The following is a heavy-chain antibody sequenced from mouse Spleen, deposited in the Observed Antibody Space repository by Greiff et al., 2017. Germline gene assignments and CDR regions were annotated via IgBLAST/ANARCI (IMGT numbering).Heavy chain of an antibody. CDR1: GFTFSSYA. Sequence: EVQVVESGGGLVKPGGSLKLSCAASGFTFSSYAMSWVRQTPEKRLEWVATISDGGSYTYYPDNVKGRFTISRDNAKNNLYLQMSHLKSEDTAMYYCAREWHSNFDYWGQGTTLTVSS. D-gene: IGHD2-5*01. CDR2: ISDGGSYT. V-gene: IGHV5-4*01. J-gene: IGHJ2*01. CDR3: AREWHSNFDY.